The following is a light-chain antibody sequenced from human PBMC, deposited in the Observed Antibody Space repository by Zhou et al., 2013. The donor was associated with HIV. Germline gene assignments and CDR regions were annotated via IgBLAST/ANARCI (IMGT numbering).Light chain of an antibody. CDR3: QQYNTYSRE. V-gene: IGKV1-5*03. J-gene: IGKJ1*01. Sequence: DIQMTQSPSTLSASVGDRVTITCRASQSISSWLAWYQQKPGKAPKLLIYKASSLESGVPSRFSGTGSGTDFSLTISSLQPDDVATYYCQQYNTYSREFGQGTKVEIK. CDR1: QSISSW. CDR2: KAS.